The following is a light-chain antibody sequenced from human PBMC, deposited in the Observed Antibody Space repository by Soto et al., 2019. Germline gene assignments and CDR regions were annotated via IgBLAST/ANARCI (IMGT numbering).Light chain of an antibody. CDR3: QSYDSSLSGIYV. J-gene: IGLJ1*01. V-gene: IGLV1-40*01. CDR2: GNS. Sequence: QSALTQPPSVSGAPGQRVTISCTGSSSNIGANYDVHWYQQFPGAAPKLLITGNSYRPSGVPDRFSGSKSGTSVSLVITGLQAEDEADYYCQSYDSSLSGIYVFGTGTKVTVL. CDR1: SSNIGANYD.